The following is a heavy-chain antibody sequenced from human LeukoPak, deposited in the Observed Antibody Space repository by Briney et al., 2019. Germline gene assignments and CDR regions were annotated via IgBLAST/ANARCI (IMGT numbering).Heavy chain of an antibody. Sequence: SQTLSLTCALSGDIFSSDSAAWHWSRQSPSRGLEWLGKTYYRSKWYNDYEESVKSRIAINPETSKNQFSLPLNTVTPEDTAVYYCVRGVAATRFDSWGQGTLVTVSS. J-gene: IGHJ4*02. CDR2: TYYRSKWYN. V-gene: IGHV6-1*01. CDR3: VRGVAATRFDS. D-gene: IGHD2-15*01. CDR1: GDIFSSDSAA.